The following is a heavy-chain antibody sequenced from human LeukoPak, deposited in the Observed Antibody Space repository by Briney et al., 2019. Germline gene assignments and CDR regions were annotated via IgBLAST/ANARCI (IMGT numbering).Heavy chain of an antibody. CDR1: GFTFSSYA. J-gene: IGHJ4*02. CDR3: VRDHPSNYGDSRMGSYFDY. V-gene: IGHV3-30*04. D-gene: IGHD4-17*01. CDR2: ISYDGSNK. Sequence: GRSLRLSCAASGFTFSSYAMHWVRQAPGKGLEWVAVISYDGSNKYYADSVKGRFTISRDNSKNTLYLQMNSLRAEDTAVYYCVRDHPSNYGDSRMGSYFDYWGQGTLVTVSS.